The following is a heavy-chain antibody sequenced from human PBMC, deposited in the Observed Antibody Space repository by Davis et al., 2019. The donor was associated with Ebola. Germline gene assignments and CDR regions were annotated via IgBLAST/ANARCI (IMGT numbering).Heavy chain of an antibody. CDR1: GFTFSNYA. V-gene: IGHV3-30*04. J-gene: IGHJ3*02. D-gene: IGHD1-26*01. CDR3: ARGPWVGAKYDSFNM. Sequence: SLKLHCAASGFTFSNYAIHRVRQAPGKGLEWVALITYNGRINFFADSVKGRFTISRDNSKNTAYLQMSSLRVEDTAVYYCARGPWVGAKYDSFNMWGQGTMVTVSA. CDR2: ITYNGRIN.